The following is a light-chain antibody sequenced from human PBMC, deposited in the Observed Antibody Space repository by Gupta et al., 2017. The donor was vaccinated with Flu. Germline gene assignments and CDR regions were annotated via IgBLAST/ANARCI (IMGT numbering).Light chain of an antibody. Sequence: DIQMTQSPSSLSASVGDRVIITCRAGESIANYLSWYQQKPGKAPKLLIYAASTLESGVPSRFSGSGSGADYTLTIAMLQPEDVATYYCQHTDSTPRTFGQGTKVE. CDR2: AAS. V-gene: IGKV1-39*01. J-gene: IGKJ1*01. CDR3: QHTDSTPRT. CDR1: ESIANY.